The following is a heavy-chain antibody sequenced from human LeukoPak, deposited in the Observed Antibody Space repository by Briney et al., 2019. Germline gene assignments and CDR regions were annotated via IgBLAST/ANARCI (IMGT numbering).Heavy chain of an antibody. CDR2: VNLQGST. V-gene: IGHV4-4*02. CDR1: GRSISNTNW. CDR3: AREGGPYRPLDY. Sequence: SETLSLTCGVSGRSISNTNWWTWVRQPPGKGLEWIGEVNLQGSTNYNPSLKCRVAISVDKSENHISLKLTSVTAADTAVYYCAREGGPYRPLDYSGQGTLVTVAS. J-gene: IGHJ4*02.